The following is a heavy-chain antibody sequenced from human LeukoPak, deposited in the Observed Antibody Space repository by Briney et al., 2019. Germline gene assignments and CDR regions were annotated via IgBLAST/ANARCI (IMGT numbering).Heavy chain of an antibody. V-gene: IGHV5-51*01. J-gene: IGHJ6*03. Sequence: PGESLKISCKGSGYSFTSYWIGWVRQMPGKGLEWMGIIYPGDSDTRYSPSFQGQVTISADKSISTAYLQWSSLKASDTAMYYCARARYDFWAKNPLGYYYYYMDVWGKGTTVTVSS. CDR2: IYPGDSDT. D-gene: IGHD3-3*01. CDR3: ARARYDFWAKNPLGYYYYYMDV. CDR1: GYSFTSYW.